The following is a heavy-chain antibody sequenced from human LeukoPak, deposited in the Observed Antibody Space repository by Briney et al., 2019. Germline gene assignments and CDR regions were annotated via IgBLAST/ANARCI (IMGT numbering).Heavy chain of an antibody. J-gene: IGHJ4*02. D-gene: IGHD5-24*01. CDR3: ARWSMATIRGVDY. CDR2: ISSSSSYI. CDR1: GFTFSSYS. Sequence: GGSLRLSCAASGFTFSSYSMNWVRQAPGKGLEWVSSISSSSSYIYYADSVKGRFTISRDNAKNSLYLQMNSLRAEDTAVYYCARWSMATIRGVDYWGQGTLVTVSS. V-gene: IGHV3-21*01.